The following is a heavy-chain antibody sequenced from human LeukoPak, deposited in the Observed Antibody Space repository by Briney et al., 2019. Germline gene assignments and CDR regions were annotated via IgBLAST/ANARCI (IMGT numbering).Heavy chain of an antibody. Sequence: GGSLRLSCAASGFTFSSYSMNWVRQAPGKGLEWVSSISSSGSYIYYSDSVKGRFTISRDNAKNSLYLQMNSLRAEDTAVYYCARGAQTTVTTYYFDYWGQGTLVTVSS. V-gene: IGHV3-21*01. D-gene: IGHD4-17*01. CDR1: GFTFSSYS. CDR2: ISSSGSYI. J-gene: IGHJ4*02. CDR3: ARGAQTTVTTYYFDY.